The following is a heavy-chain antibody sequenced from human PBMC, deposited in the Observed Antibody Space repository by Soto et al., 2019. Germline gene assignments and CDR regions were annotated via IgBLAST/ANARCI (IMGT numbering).Heavy chain of an antibody. J-gene: IGHJ4*02. CDR2: IDYNGFT. CDR3: GRVLVDATRHTGPDY. Sequence: PXATLSLSCSVSGVSISSSEYYWAWIRQPPGKGLEWIGSIDYNGFTYSNPSLKGRVTISKDTSKNKFSLQVTSVTAADTAFYYCGRVLVDATRHTGPDYWGQGTQVTVSS. D-gene: IGHD2-15*01. V-gene: IGHV4-39*02. CDR1: GVSISSSEYY.